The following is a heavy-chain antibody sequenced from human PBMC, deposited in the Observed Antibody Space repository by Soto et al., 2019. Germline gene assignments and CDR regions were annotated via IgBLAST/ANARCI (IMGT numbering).Heavy chain of an antibody. CDR2: ISSSSSTI. Sequence: GGSLRLSCAASGFTFSSYSMNWVRQAPGKGLEWVSYISSSSSTIYYADSVKGRFTISRDNAKNSLYLQMNSLRAEDTAVYYCARENDIVVVPAAIGHDSNYHHYFDYWGQGTLVTVSS. J-gene: IGHJ4*02. D-gene: IGHD2-2*01. CDR1: GFTFSSYS. V-gene: IGHV3-48*01. CDR3: ARENDIVVVPAAIGHDSNYHHYFDY.